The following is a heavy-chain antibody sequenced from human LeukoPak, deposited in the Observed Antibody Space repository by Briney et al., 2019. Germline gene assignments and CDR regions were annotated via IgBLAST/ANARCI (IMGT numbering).Heavy chain of an antibody. CDR3: ARVGKVGATAPYYYYMDV. D-gene: IGHD1-26*01. CDR1: GFTLSSYW. J-gene: IGHJ6*03. Sequence: GASLRLACAASGFTLSSYWMRWVRQAPGKGLEWVSYISSSSSTIYYADSVKGRFTISRENAKNSLYRQMNSRRAENTAVYYCARVGKVGATAPYYYYMDVWGKGTTVTVSS. V-gene: IGHV3-48*04. CDR2: ISSSSSTI.